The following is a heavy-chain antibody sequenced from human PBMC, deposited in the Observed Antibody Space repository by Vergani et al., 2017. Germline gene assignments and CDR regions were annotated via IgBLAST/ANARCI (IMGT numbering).Heavy chain of an antibody. J-gene: IGHJ6*02. CDR2: IYSGGST. V-gene: IGHV3-66*02. CDR1: GFTVSSNY. Sequence: EVQLVESGGGLVQPGGSLRLSCAASGFTVSSNYMSWVRQAPGKGLEWVSVIYSGGSTYYADSVKGRFTISRDNSKNTLYLQMNSLRAEDTAVYYCARDRFDRGYSYGWADYYYGMDVWGQGTTVTVSS. CDR3: ARDRFDRGYSYGWADYYYGMDV. D-gene: IGHD5-18*01.